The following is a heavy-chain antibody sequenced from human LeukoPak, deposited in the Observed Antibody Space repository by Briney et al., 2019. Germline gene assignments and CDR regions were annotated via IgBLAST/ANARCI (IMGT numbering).Heavy chain of an antibody. CDR2: IIPNSGGT. V-gene: IGHV1-2*02. Sequence: ASVKASCKASGYTFTGYYMHWVRQAPGQGREWMGWIIPNSGGTNDAQKIQGRVSMTRDTSISTAYMELSRLRSDDTAVYYCARGGHHRGYSGYDYPDYWGQGTLVTVSS. CDR1: GYTFTGYY. CDR3: ARGGHHRGYSGYDYPDY. J-gene: IGHJ4*02. D-gene: IGHD5-12*01.